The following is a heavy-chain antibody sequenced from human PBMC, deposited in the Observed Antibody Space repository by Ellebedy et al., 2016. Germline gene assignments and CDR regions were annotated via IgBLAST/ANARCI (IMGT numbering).Heavy chain of an antibody. CDR1: GGSFSGYY. CDR2: INHSGST. J-gene: IGHJ6*02. V-gene: IGHV4-34*01. Sequence: GSLRLSXAVYGGSFSGYYWSWIRQPPGKGLEWIGEINHSGSTNYNPSLKSRVTISVDTSKNQFSLKLSSVTAADTAVYYCARQRYYDILTGYYYYGMDVWGQGTTVTVSS. D-gene: IGHD3-9*01. CDR3: ARQRYYDILTGYYYYGMDV.